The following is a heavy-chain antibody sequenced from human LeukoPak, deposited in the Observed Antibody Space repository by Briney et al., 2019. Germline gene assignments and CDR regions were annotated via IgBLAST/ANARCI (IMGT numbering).Heavy chain of an antibody. J-gene: IGHJ4*02. CDR1: GFTFSSYN. CDR2: IRGSGDST. D-gene: IGHD3-9*01. CDR3: AKDWHYDILTGWIDY. V-gene: IGHV3-23*01. Sequence: GGSLRLSCAASGFTFSSYNMNWVRQAPGKGLEWVSAIRGSGDSTFYADSVQGRFTISRDNSKNTLYLQMNSLRAEDTAAYFCAKDWHYDILTGWIDYWGQGILVTVSS.